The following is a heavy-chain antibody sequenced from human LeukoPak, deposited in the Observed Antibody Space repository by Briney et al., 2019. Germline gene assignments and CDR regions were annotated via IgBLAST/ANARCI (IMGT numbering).Heavy chain of an antibody. Sequence: KAGGSLRLSCAASGFTFSDYYMSWIRQAPGKGLEWVSYISSSGSTIYYADSVKGRFAISRDNAKNSLYLQMNSLRAEDTAVYYCARDQKTVAGRFDYWGQGTLVTVSS. CDR3: ARDQKTVAGRFDY. V-gene: IGHV3-11*04. CDR2: ISSSGSTI. CDR1: GFTFSDYY. D-gene: IGHD6-19*01. J-gene: IGHJ4*02.